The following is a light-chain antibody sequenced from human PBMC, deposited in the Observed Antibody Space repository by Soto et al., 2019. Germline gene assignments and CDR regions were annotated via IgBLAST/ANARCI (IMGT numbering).Light chain of an antibody. CDR1: QGISTY. Sequence: DIQMTQSPSSLSASVGDRVTITCRASQGISTYLNWYQQKPGKAPKLLINAASSLQSGVPSRFSGSGSGTDFTLTISNLQPEDFATYYCQQTYTTPFTFGPGTKVDIK. CDR3: QQTYTTPFT. CDR2: AAS. J-gene: IGKJ3*01. V-gene: IGKV1-39*01.